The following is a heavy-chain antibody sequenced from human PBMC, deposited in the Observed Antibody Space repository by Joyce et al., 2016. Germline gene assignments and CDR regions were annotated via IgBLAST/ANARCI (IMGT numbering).Heavy chain of an antibody. J-gene: IGHJ4*02. CDR3: ARGNWAYYNFWRALTPSYIDY. Sequence: QVQLQQWGAGLLKPSETLSLTCGVSGGSFSGVYWTWIRQPPGKGLEWIAEINQGGDTSYTPSLESRVTISIDTSKNRFSLRLNSVTAADTAVYYCARGNWAYYNFWRALTPSYIDYWGQGALVTVSS. D-gene: IGHD3-3*01. CDR1: GGSFSGVY. V-gene: IGHV4-34*01. CDR2: INQGGDT.